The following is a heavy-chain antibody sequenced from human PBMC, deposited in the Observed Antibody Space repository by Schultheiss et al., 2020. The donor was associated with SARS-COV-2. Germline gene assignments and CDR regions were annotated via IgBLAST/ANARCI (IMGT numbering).Heavy chain of an antibody. V-gene: IGHV4-34*01. CDR2: INHSGST. CDR3: ARTGFWSGYYGVDY. J-gene: IGHJ4*02. CDR1: GGSFSGYY. D-gene: IGHD3-3*01. Sequence: SETLSLTCAVYGGSFSGYYWSWIRQPPGKGLEWIGEINHSGSTNYNPSLKSRVTISVDTSKNQFSLKLSSVTAADTAVYYCARTGFWSGYYGVDYWGQGTLVTVSS.